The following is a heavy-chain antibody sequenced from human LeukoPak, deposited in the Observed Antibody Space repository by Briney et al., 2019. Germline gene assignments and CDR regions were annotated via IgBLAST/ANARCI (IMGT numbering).Heavy chain of an antibody. CDR3: ASTGFNRDGYRFGY. CDR1: GYTFTGYY. CDR2: INPNSGGT. J-gene: IGHJ4*02. Sequence: KPGASVKVSCKASGYTFTGYYMHWVRQAPGQGLDCMGWINPNSGGTNYAQKFQGRVTMTRDTSISTAYMELSRLRSDDTAVYYCASTGFNRDGYRFGYWGQGTLVTVSS. D-gene: IGHD5-24*01. V-gene: IGHV1-2*02.